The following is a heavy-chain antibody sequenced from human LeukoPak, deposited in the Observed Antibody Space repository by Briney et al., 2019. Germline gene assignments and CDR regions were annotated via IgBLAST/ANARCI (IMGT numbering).Heavy chain of an antibody. CDR3: AKDKAPLYSGYDWDLDF. D-gene: IGHD5-12*01. Sequence: PGGSLRLSCAASGFTFHQYAIHWVRQVPGKGLEWVSGISCNSGSIGYADSVRGRFTISRDNAKNSVDLQMNSLRAEDTALYYCAKDKAPLYSGYDWDLDFWGQGTLVIVSS. V-gene: IGHV3-9*01. CDR2: ISCNSGSI. J-gene: IGHJ4*02. CDR1: GFTFHQYA.